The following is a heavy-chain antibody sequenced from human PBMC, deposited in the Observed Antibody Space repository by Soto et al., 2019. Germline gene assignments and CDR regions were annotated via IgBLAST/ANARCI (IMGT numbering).Heavy chain of an antibody. J-gene: IGHJ6*02. D-gene: IGHD3-9*01. Sequence: ASVKVSCKASGYTFISYGISWVRQAPGQGLEWMGWISAYNGNTNYAQKLQGRVTMTTDTSTSTAYMELRSLRSDDTAVYYCARDRVRFDWLLTYYYGMDVWGQGTTVTVSS. CDR3: ARDRVRFDWLLTYYYGMDV. V-gene: IGHV1-18*04. CDR1: GYTFISYG. CDR2: ISAYNGNT.